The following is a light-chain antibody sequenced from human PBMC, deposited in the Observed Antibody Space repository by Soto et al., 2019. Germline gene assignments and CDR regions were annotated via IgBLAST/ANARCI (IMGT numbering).Light chain of an antibody. CDR3: SSYAGSNNPFV. V-gene: IGLV2-8*01. Sequence: QSALTQPPSASGSPGQSVTISCTGTSSDVGGYKYVSWYQQHPGKAPKLMIYEVSKRPSGVPDRFSGSKSGNTASLTVSGLHAEDEADYYFSSYAGSNNPFVFGTGTKLTVL. J-gene: IGLJ1*01. CDR2: EVS. CDR1: SSDVGGYKY.